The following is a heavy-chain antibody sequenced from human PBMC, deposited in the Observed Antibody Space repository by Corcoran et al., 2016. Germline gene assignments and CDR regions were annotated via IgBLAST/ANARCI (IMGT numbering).Heavy chain of an antibody. Sequence: QVQLQQWGAGLLKPSETLSLTCAVYGGSFSGYYWSWIRQPPGKGLEWIGEINHSGSTNYNPSLKSRVTISVDTSKNQFSLKLRSVTAADTAVYYCARGKRNYDILTGYSHWGQGTLVTVSS. CDR2: INHSGST. J-gene: IGHJ4*02. D-gene: IGHD3-9*01. CDR3: ARGKRNYDILTGYSH. V-gene: IGHV4-34*01. CDR1: GGSFSGYY.